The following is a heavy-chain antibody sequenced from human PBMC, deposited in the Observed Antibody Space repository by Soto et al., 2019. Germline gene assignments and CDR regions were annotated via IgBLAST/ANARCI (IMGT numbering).Heavy chain of an antibody. CDR3: GRDLVERGFDY. D-gene: IGHD1-26*01. V-gene: IGHV4-59*01. Sequence: FVPLSLTYTVSGGSISRYYWRRIRQPPGKGLEWIGYIYYSGSTNYNPSLKSRVTISVGTSKNQFSLKLSSVTAADTAVYYCGRDLVERGFDYRGQGTLVTGSS. CDR1: GGSISRYY. J-gene: IGHJ4*02. CDR2: IYYSGST.